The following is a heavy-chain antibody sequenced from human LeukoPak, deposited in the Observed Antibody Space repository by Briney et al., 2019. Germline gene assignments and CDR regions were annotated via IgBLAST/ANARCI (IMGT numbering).Heavy chain of an antibody. D-gene: IGHD4-17*01. Sequence: ASVKVSCKACGFTFTGYYMHWVRQAPGQGLEWMGRINPNSGGTNYAQKFQGRVTMTRDTSISTAYMELSRLRSDDTAVYYCARVSGNDYGYMGGWFDPWGQGTLVTVSS. CDR3: ARVSGNDYGYMGGWFDP. J-gene: IGHJ5*02. CDR2: INPNSGGT. CDR1: GFTFTGYY. V-gene: IGHV1-2*06.